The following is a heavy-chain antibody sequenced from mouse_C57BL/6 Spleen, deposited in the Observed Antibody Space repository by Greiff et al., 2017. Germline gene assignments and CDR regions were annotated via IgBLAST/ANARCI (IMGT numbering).Heavy chain of an antibody. J-gene: IGHJ2*01. CDR1: GYTFTSYW. V-gene: IGHV1-55*01. CDR2: IYPGSGST. D-gene: IGHD1-1*01. Sequence: VQLQQPGAELVKPGASVKMSCKASGYTFTSYWITWVKQRPGQGLEWIGDIYPGSGSTNYNEKFKSKATLTVDTSSSTAYMQLSSLKSEDSAVYDCARGDHYYGSRFDYWGQGTTLTVSS. CDR3: ARGDHYYGSRFDY.